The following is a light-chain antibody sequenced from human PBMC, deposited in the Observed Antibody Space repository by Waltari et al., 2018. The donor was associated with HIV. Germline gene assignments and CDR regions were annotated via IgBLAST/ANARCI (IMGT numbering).Light chain of an antibody. Sequence: SALTRPPSVSGSPGQSLPISCTGTSSAVGGYNYVSWYQQHPGKAPKLMIYDVANRPSGVSNRFSGSKSDNTASLTISGLQAEDEADYYCSSYTSSSTLVVFGGGTKLTVL. CDR2: DVA. CDR3: SSYTSSSTLVV. V-gene: IGLV2-14*03. J-gene: IGLJ2*01. CDR1: SSAVGGYNY.